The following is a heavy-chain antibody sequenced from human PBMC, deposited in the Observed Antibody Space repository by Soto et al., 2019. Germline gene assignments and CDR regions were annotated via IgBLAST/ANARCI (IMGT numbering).Heavy chain of an antibody. CDR2: ISSDGNNK. CDR1: GFTFSSYA. J-gene: IGHJ4*02. V-gene: IGHV3-30-3*01. D-gene: IGHD6-19*01. Sequence: QVQLVESGGGVVQPGRSLRLSCAASGFTFSSYAMHWVRQAPGKGLEWVAVISSDGNNKYYAGSVKGRFTISRDNSKNTLYLQMNSLRAKDTAVYYCARMGWAVAGSYYFDYWGQGTLVTVSS. CDR3: ARMGWAVAGSYYFDY.